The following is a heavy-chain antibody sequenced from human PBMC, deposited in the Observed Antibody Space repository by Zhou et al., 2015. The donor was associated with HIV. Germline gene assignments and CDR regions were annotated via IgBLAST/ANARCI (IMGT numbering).Heavy chain of an antibody. V-gene: IGHV3-30*18. CDR3: AKTQLLELPEGFDY. Sequence: QVQLVESGGGVVQPGRSLRLSCAASGFTFSSYAMHWVRQAPGKGLEWVAVISYDGSKTHYGDSVKGRFTVSRDNSKNTLYLQMNSLRAEDTAVYYCAKTQLLELPEGFDYWGQGTLVTVSS. CDR1: GFTFSSYA. D-gene: IGHD5-24*01. CDR2: ISYDGSKT. J-gene: IGHJ4*02.